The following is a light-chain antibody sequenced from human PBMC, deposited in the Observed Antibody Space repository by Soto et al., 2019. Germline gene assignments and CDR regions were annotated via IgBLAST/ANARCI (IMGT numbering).Light chain of an antibody. CDR1: QGIANY. Sequence: IQLTQSPSSLSASVGARVTITSRASQGIANYLAWYRQKPGKAPRLLIYAASTLQRGVPSRFSGSGSGTDFTLTISSLQPEDFATYYCQQLNSYPLTFGGGTKVEIK. J-gene: IGKJ4*01. V-gene: IGKV1-9*01. CDR3: QQLNSYPLT. CDR2: AAS.